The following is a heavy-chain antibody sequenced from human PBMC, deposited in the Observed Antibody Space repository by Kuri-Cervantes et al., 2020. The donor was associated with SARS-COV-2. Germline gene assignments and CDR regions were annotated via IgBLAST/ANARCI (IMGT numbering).Heavy chain of an antibody. Sequence: GESLKISCAASGFTFSNAWMSWVRQVPGKGLEWVGRIKSKTDGGTTDYAAPVKGRFTISRDDSKNTLYLQMNSLKTEDTAVYYCTTRPLITIFGVVTVGGDYFDYWGQGTLVTVSS. CDR1: GFTFSNAW. D-gene: IGHD3-3*01. CDR3: TTRPLITIFGVVTVGGDYFDY. V-gene: IGHV3-15*01. J-gene: IGHJ4*02. CDR2: IKSKTDGGTT.